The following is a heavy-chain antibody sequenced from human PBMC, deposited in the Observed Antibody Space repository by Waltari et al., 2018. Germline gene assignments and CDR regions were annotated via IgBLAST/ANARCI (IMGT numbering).Heavy chain of an antibody. CDR3: ARDLGIAAAGLFDY. Sequence: QLQLQESGPGLAKPSETLSLTCTVSGGSISSSSYYWGWIRQPPGKGLEWIGSIYYSGSTYYNPSLKSRVTISVDTSKNQFSLKLSSVTAADTAVYYCARDLGIAAAGLFDYWGQGTLVTVSS. V-gene: IGHV4-39*07. J-gene: IGHJ4*02. D-gene: IGHD6-13*01. CDR2: IYYSGST. CDR1: GGSISSSSYY.